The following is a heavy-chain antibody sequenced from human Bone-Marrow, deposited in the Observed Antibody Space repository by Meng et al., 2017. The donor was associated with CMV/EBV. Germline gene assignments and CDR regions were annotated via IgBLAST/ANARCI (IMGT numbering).Heavy chain of an antibody. CDR3: AREGFLEWLPQYGMDV. CDR1: GYTFTSYG. J-gene: IGHJ6*02. D-gene: IGHD3-3*01. CDR2: ISAYNGNT. Sequence: ASVKVSCKASGYTFTSYGISWVRQAPGQGLEWMGWISAYNGNTNYAQKLQGRVTMTTDTSTSTAYMELSRLRSDDTAVYYCAREGFLEWLPQYGMDVWGQGTTVTVSS. V-gene: IGHV1-18*01.